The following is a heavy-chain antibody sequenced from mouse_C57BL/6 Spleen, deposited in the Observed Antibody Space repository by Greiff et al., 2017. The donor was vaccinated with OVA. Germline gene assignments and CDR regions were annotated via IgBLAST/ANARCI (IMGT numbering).Heavy chain of an antibody. Sequence: QVQLQQPGAELVRPGSSVKLSCKASGYTFTSYWMHWVKQRPIQGLEWIGNIDPSDSETHYNQKFKDKATLTVDKSSSTAYMQLSSLTSEDSAVYYCARGGGSYDAMDYWGQGTSVTVSS. J-gene: IGHJ4*01. CDR2: IDPSDSET. V-gene: IGHV1-52*01. CDR3: ARGGGSYDAMDY. CDR1: GYTFTSYW.